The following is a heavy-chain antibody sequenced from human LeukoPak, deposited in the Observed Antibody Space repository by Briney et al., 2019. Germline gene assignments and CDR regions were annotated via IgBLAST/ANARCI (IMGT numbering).Heavy chain of an antibody. CDR2: CHYSGNT. J-gene: IGHJ3*02. V-gene: IGHV4-59*13. Sequence: SETLSLTCTISGGSISSNYWSWIRQPPGKGLEWIGYCHYSGNTNYNPSLKSRATISVDMSKNQFSLTLNSVTAADTAVYYCARSASSTSRSAFDIWGQGSRVTASS. CDR3: ARSASSTSRSAFDI. CDR1: GGSISSNY.